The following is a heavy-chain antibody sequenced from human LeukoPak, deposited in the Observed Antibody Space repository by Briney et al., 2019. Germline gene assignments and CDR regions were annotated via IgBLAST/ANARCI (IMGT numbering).Heavy chain of an antibody. Sequence: AETLSLTCAAYGGSFSGYYRSWIRQPPGKGLEWIGEINHSGSTNYNPSLKSRVTISVDTSKNQFSLKLSSVTAAGTAVYYCARGGKLRPFDYWGQGTLVTVSS. J-gene: IGHJ4*02. CDR3: ARGGKLRPFDY. CDR2: INHSGST. V-gene: IGHV4-34*01. CDR1: GGSFSGYY.